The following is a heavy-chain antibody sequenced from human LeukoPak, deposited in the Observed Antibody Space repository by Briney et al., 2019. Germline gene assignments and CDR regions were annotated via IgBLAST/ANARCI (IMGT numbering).Heavy chain of an antibody. V-gene: IGHV3-33*01. CDR2: IRYDGSNK. D-gene: IGHD5-18*01. Sequence: GGSLRLSCAASGFTFSNYGMHWVRQAPGKGLEWVAVIRYDGSNKYYGDSVKGRFTISRDNSKNTLYLQMNSLRAEDTAVYYCARALSAMVPDYWGQGTLLTV. CDR1: GFTFSNYG. J-gene: IGHJ4*02. CDR3: ARALSAMVPDY.